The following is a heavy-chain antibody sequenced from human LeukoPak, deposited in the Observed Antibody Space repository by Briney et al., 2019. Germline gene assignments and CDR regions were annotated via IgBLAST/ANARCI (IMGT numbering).Heavy chain of an antibody. D-gene: IGHD2-15*01. CDR3: ARRVVVATFYYYMDV. Sequence: ASVKVSCKASGYTFTGYYIQWVRQAPGQGLEWMGWSNPGGTNYAQKFQGRVTMTRDSSISTAYMELSSLRSDDTAVYYCARRVVVATFYYYMDVWGKGTTVTVSS. CDR2: SNPGGT. CDR1: GYTFTGYY. V-gene: IGHV1-2*02. J-gene: IGHJ6*03.